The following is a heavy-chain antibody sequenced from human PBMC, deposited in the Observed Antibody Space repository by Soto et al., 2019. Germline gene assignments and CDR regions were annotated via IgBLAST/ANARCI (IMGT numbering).Heavy chain of an antibody. V-gene: IGHV3-23*01. CDR2: ISGSGGST. CDR1: GFTFSSYA. J-gene: IGHJ6*02. CDR3: AKGGSEKYYDFWSGYYTDYYYYGMDV. Sequence: GGSLRLSCAASGFTFSSYAMSWVRQAPGKGLEWVSAISGSGGSTYYADSVEGRFTISRDNSKNTLYLQMNSLRAEDTAVYYCAKGGSEKYYDFWSGYYTDYYYYGMDVWGQGTTVTVSS. D-gene: IGHD3-3*01.